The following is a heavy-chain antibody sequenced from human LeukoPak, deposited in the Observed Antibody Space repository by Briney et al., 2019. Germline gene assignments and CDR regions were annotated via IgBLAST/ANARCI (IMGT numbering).Heavy chain of an antibody. CDR3: AREEEGYCSSTSCYTGGETYYYYYMDV. V-gene: IGHV4-4*07. D-gene: IGHD2-2*02. CDR2: IYTSGST. J-gene: IGHJ6*03. CDR1: GGSISSYY. Sequence: SETLPLTCTVSGGSISSYYWSWIRQPAGKGLEWIGRIYTSGSTNYNPSLKSRVTMSVDTSKNQFSLKLSSVTAADTAVYYCAREEEGYCSSTSCYTGGETYYYYYMDVWGKGTTVTVSS.